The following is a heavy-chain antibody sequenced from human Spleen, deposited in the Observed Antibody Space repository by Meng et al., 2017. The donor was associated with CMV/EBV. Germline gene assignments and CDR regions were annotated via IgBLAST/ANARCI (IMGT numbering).Heavy chain of an antibody. CDR1: GFTFNTYE. D-gene: IGHD1-26*01. CDR2: IRFDGNNK. Sequence: SCAASGFTFNTYEMYWVRQAPGKGLEWVAFIRFDGNNKYYADSVKGRFTISRDNSKNTLYLQMNSLRAEDTAVYYCAKDHLLTYSGSYLAANWFDPWGQGTLVTVSS. CDR3: AKDHLLTYSGSYLAANWFDP. J-gene: IGHJ5*02. V-gene: IGHV3-30*02.